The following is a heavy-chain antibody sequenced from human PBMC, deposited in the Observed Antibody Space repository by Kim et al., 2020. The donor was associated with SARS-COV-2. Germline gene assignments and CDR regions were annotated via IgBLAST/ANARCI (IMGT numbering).Heavy chain of an antibody. J-gene: IGHJ3*02. V-gene: IGHV1-3*01. CDR3: ARFGGMVRGVTDDAFDI. CDR2: INAGNGNT. CDR1: GYTFTSYA. Sequence: ASVKVSCKASGYTFTSYAMHWVRQAPGQRLEWMGWINAGNGNTKYSQKFQGRVTITRDTSASTAYMELSSLRSEDTAVYYCARFGGMVRGVTDDAFDIWGQGTMVTVSS. D-gene: IGHD3-10*01.